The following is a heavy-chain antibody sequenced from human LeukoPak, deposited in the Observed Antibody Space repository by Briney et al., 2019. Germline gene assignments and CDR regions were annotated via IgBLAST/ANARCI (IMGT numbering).Heavy chain of an antibody. Sequence: GESLKISCKGSGYSFTSYWIGWVRQMPGKGLEWMGIIYPGDSDTRYSPSFQGQVTISADKSISTVYLQWSSLKASDTAMYYCARLISSGREGYYYYYMDVWGKGTTVTISS. J-gene: IGHJ6*03. CDR1: GYSFTSYW. CDR2: IYPGDSDT. V-gene: IGHV5-51*01. CDR3: ARLISSGREGYYYYYMDV. D-gene: IGHD3-10*01.